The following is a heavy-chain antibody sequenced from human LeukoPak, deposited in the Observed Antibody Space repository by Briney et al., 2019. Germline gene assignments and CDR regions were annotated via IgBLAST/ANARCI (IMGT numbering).Heavy chain of an antibody. D-gene: IGHD2-2*01. Sequence: GGSLRLSCAASGFTFSYYGMSWVRQAPGKGLEWVSAISGSGGSTYYADSVKGRFTISRDNSKNRLYLQMNSLRAEDTAVYYCASRSGGIVVVPAALYWGQGTLVTVSS. V-gene: IGHV3-23*01. CDR2: ISGSGGST. J-gene: IGHJ4*02. CDR3: ASRSGGIVVVPAALY. CDR1: GFTFSYYG.